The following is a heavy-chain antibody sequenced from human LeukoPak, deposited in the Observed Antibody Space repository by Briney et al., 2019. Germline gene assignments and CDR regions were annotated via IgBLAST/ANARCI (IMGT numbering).Heavy chain of an antibody. CDR3: ARDPTYYYDSSGYTRGWDYYYYYGMDA. D-gene: IGHD3-22*01. J-gene: IGHJ6*02. CDR2: INAGNGNT. CDR1: GYTFTSYA. V-gene: IGHV1-3*01. Sequence: ASVKVSCKASGYTFTSYAMHWVRQAPGQRLEWMGWINAGNGNTKYSQKFQGRVTITRDTSASTAYMELSSLRSEDTAVYYCARDPTYYYDSSGYTRGWDYYYYYGMDAWGQGTTVTVSS.